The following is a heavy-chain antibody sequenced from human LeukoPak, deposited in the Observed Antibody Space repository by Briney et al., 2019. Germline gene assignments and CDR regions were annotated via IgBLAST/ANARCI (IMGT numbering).Heavy chain of an antibody. CDR2: IWYDGSNK. CDR3: ARELVRGARYYYYGMDV. J-gene: IGHJ6*02. D-gene: IGHD3-10*01. CDR1: GFTFSSYG. V-gene: IGHV3-33*01. Sequence: GGSLRLSCAASGFTFSSYGMRWVRQAPGKGLEWVAVIWYDGSNKYYADSVKGRFTISRDNSKNTLYLQMNSLRAEDTAVYYCARELVRGARYYYYGMDVWGQGTTVTVSS.